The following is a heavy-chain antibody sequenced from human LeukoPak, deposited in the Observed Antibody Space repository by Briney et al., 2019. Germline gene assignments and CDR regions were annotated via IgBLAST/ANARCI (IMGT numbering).Heavy chain of an antibody. CDR3: ARVEGSSSPFDY. J-gene: IGHJ4*02. V-gene: IGHV1-69*04. Sequence: SVKVSCKASGGTFSSYAISWVRQAPGQGLEWMGRIIPILGIANYAQKFQGRVTITADKSTSTAYMELSSLRSEDTAVYYCARVEGSSSPFDYWGQGTLVTASS. CDR1: GGTFSSYA. D-gene: IGHD6-6*01. CDR2: IIPILGIA.